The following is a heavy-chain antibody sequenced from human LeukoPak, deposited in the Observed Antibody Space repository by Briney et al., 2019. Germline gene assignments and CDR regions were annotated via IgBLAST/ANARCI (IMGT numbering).Heavy chain of an antibody. CDR2: INHSGST. D-gene: IGHD2-15*01. CDR3: ASGSVVLEI. V-gene: IGHV4-34*01. J-gene: IGHJ3*02. CDR1: GGSFSGYY. Sequence: SETLSLTCAVYGGSFSGYYWSWIRQPPRKGLEWIGEINHSGSTNYNPSLKSRVTISVDTSKNQFSLKLSSVTAADTAVYYCASGSVVLEIWGQGTMVTVSS.